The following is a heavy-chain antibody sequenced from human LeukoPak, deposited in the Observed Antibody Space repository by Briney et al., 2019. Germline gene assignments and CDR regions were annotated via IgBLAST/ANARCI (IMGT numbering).Heavy chain of an antibody. J-gene: IGHJ4*02. CDR1: GGSISSYY. V-gene: IGHV4-4*07. D-gene: IGHD3-3*01. CDR2: IYTSGRT. Sequence: SETLSLTCTVSGGSISSYYWSWIRQPAGKGLEWIGCIYTSGRTNYNPSLKSRVTMSVDTSKNQSSLKLSSVTAADTAVYYSARDGGSGVVIAYYFAYWGQGTLVTVSS. CDR3: ARDGGSGVVIAYYFAY.